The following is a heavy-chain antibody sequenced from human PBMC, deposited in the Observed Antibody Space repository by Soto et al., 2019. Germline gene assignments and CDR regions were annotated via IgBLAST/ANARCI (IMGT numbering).Heavy chain of an antibody. V-gene: IGHV3-48*02. CDR2: ITSDTKTI. CDR1: GFTFSVYS. D-gene: IGHD6-19*01. Sequence: EVPLVESGGDLVQRGGSLRLSCVVSGFTFSVYSMNWVRQAPGKGLEWFSYITSDTKTIKYADSVKGRFTISRDNAKNSVYLRMNSLRDEDTAVYYCARSVEGHFDYWGQGTVVTVSS. CDR3: ARSVEGHFDY. J-gene: IGHJ4*02.